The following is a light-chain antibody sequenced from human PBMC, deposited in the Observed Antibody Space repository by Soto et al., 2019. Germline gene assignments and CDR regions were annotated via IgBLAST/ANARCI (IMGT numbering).Light chain of an antibody. CDR3: QQYGSSIT. Sequence: EIVMTQSPATLSLSPGQRATLSFRASQSVSSKLAWYQQRPGQAPRLLIYGASSRATGIPDRFSGSGSGTDFTLTISRLEPEDFAVYYCQQYGSSITFGQGTRLEIK. J-gene: IGKJ5*01. CDR1: QSVSSK. V-gene: IGKV3-20*01. CDR2: GAS.